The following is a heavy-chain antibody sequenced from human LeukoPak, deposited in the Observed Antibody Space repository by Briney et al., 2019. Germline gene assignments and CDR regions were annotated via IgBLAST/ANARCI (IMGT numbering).Heavy chain of an antibody. D-gene: IGHD6-6*01. J-gene: IGHJ4*02. V-gene: IGHV3-23*01. CDR1: GFTFSSYA. CDR3: AKRQVVGGFDY. Sequence: GGSLRLSCAASGFTFSSYAMSWVRQAPGKGLEWVSAITNSASTTSYADSVKGWFTISRDNFKSTLYRQMNNLRAEDAAVYYCAKRQVVGGFDYWGLGTLVTVST. CDR2: ITNSASTT.